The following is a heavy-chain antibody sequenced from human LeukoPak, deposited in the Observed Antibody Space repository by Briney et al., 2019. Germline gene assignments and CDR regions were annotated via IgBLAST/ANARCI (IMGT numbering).Heavy chain of an antibody. CDR2: IYSGGST. D-gene: IGHD5-12*01. CDR1: GFTVSSNY. V-gene: IGHV3-53*01. Sequence: GGSLRLSCAASGFTVSSNYMSWVRQARGEAREWVSVIYSGGSTYYPDSGKGRFTISRDNFKNTLYLQMNSMRAEDTAVYYCARVLSRGYSGYDLWNYYYYYMDVWGKGTTVTVSS. CDR3: ARVLSRGYSGYDLWNYYYYYMDV. J-gene: IGHJ6*03.